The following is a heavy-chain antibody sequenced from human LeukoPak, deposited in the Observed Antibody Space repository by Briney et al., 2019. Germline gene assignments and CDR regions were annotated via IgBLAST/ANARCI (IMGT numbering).Heavy chain of an antibody. Sequence: SETLSLTCTVSGGSISSGGYYWSWIRQHPGKGLEWIGYIYYSGSTYYNPSLKSRVTISVDTSKNQFSLKLSSVTAADTAVYYCARVGITGTTIDYWGQGTLVTVSS. CDR3: ARVGITGTTIDY. CDR2: IYYSGST. D-gene: IGHD1-7*01. CDR1: GGSISSGGYY. J-gene: IGHJ4*02. V-gene: IGHV4-31*03.